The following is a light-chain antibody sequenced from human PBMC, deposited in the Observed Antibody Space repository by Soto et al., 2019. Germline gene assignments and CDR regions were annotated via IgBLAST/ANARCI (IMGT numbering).Light chain of an antibody. CDR2: GAS. J-gene: IGKJ1*01. CDR1: QSVYSKY. V-gene: IGKV3-20*01. Sequence: EIVLTQSPGALSLSPGERATLSCRASQSVYSKYFTWYQQKPGQAPRLLIYGASSRATGVPDRFSGSRSGTDFTLTISRVEPEDSVVYYCQQYTGSPWTFGQGTKVEIK. CDR3: QQYTGSPWT.